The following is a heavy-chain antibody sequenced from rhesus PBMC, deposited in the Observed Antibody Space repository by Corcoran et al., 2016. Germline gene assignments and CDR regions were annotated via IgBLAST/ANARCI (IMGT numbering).Heavy chain of an antibody. CDR2: IYGSMGSN. J-gene: IGHJ4*01. CDR3: ARDLSWSDYFDY. D-gene: IGHD6-13*01. V-gene: IGHV4S7*01. CDR1: GGSLSDRYY. Sequence: QVQLQESGPGLVKPSETLSLTCAVSGGSLSDRYYWHWIRPPPGMGLEWSGNIYGSMGSNYPNPSPKSRVTISKDTSKNQFSLKLSSGTAADTAVDYGARDLSWSDYFDYWGQGVLVTVSS.